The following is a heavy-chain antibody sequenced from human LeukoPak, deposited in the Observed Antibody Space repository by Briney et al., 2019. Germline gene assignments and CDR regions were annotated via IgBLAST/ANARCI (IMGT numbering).Heavy chain of an antibody. J-gene: IGHJ4*02. V-gene: IGHV1-8*01. CDR1: GCTFTSCD. D-gene: IGHD6-19*01. CDR2: MNPNSGNT. CDR3: TRGSSGRRDN. Sequence: GASAKVSCKASGCTFTSCDINWVRQATGQGLEWMGWMNPNSGNTGYGQSFQGRITMTRDISIGTAYMELSNLTSEDTAIYYCTRGSSGRRDNWGQGTLVTVSA.